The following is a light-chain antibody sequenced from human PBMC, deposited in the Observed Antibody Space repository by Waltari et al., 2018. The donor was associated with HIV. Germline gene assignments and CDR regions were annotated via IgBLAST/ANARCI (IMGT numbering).Light chain of an antibody. CDR1: SGNIASNH. CDR2: EDT. CDR3: QSYDSTNPCV. V-gene: IGLV6-57*03. J-gene: IGLJ1*01. Sequence: TVTISCARSSGNIASNHVQWYQQRPGSAPTPVIYEDTQRPSGVPDRFSGSIDSSSNSASLTIYELKTEDEADYYCQSYDSTNPCVFGTGTRVTVL.